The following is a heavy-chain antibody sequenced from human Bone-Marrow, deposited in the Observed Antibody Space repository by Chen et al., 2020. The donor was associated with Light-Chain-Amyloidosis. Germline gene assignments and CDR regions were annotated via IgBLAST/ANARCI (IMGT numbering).Heavy chain of an antibody. V-gene: IGHV5-51*01. CDR1: GYAFPNYW. Sequence: EAQLQQSRPDATNPGESLLIACKAPGYAFPNYWIGWVRQMPGKGLEWMGVIYPDDADARYSPSFEGQVTIAADKAITTAYLQWRSLKASDTAMYYCARRRDGYNFDYWGQGTLVTVSS. CDR3: ARRRDGYNFDY. CDR2: IYPDDADA. J-gene: IGHJ4*02. D-gene: IGHD1-1*01.